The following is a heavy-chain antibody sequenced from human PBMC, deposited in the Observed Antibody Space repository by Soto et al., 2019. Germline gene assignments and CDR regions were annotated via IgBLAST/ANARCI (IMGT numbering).Heavy chain of an antibody. CDR3: ARDLDGYNWRYFDY. CDR1: GGTFSSYA. J-gene: IGHJ4*02. CDR2: IIPIFGTA. Sequence: SVKVSCKASGGTFSSYAISWVRQAPGQGLEWMGGIIPIFGTANYAQKFQGRVTITADESTSTAYMELSSLRSEDTAVYYCARDLDGYNWRYFDYWGQGTLVTVSS. D-gene: IGHD5-12*01. V-gene: IGHV1-69*13.